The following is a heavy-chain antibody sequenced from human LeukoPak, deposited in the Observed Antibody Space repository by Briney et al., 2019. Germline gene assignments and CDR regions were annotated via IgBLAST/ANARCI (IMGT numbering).Heavy chain of an antibody. CDR3: ARDIVYYDSSGRGYYYYGMDV. Sequence: PGGSLRLSCAASGFTFSSYSMNWVRQAPGKGLEWVSSISSSSSYIYYADSVKGRFTISRDNAKNSLYLQMNSLRAEDTAVYYCARDIVYYDSSGRGYYYYGMDVWGQGTTVTVSS. D-gene: IGHD3-22*01. CDR2: ISSSSSYI. CDR1: GFTFSSYS. J-gene: IGHJ6*02. V-gene: IGHV3-21*01.